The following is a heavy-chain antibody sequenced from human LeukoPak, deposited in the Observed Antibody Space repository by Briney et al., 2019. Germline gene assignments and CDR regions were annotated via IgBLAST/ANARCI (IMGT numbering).Heavy chain of an antibody. D-gene: IGHD3-22*01. CDR1: GGSISSSSYY. Sequence: PSETLSLTCTVSGGSISSSSYYWGWIRQPPGKGLEWIGSIYYSGSTYYNPSLKSRVTISVDTSKNQFSLKLSSVTAADTAVYYCARRPITMIVVVRGRDYAFDIWGQGTMVTVSS. J-gene: IGHJ3*02. CDR3: ARRPITMIVVVRGRDYAFDI. V-gene: IGHV4-39*01. CDR2: IYYSGST.